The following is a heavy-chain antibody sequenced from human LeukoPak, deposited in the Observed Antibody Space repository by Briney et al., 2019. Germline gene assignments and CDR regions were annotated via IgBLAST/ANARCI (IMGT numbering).Heavy chain of an antibody. D-gene: IGHD5/OR15-5a*01. V-gene: IGHV3-11*05. CDR3: ASDQVSGVFDY. CDR2: ISPSGSYT. Sequence: PGGSLRLSCAGSGFTFSDFYMNWIRQAPGKGLEWLAYISPSGSYTTYADSVKGRFVISRDNTKNSVSLHMNTLTADDTAAYFCASDQVSGVFDYWGQGARVTVSS. CDR1: GFTFSDFY. J-gene: IGHJ4*02.